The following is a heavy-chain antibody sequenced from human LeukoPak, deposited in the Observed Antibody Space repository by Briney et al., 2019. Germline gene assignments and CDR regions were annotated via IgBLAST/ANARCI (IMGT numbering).Heavy chain of an antibody. CDR1: GYTFTGYY. D-gene: IGHD2-15*01. CDR3: ARGGRYCSGGSCYMDV. Sequence: ASVKVSCKASGYTFTGYYMHWVREAPGQGLEWMGWINPNSGGTNYAQKFQGRVTMTRDTSISTAYMELSRLRSDDTAVYYCARGGRYCSGGSCYMDVWGKGTTVTISS. V-gene: IGHV1-2*02. J-gene: IGHJ6*03. CDR2: INPNSGGT.